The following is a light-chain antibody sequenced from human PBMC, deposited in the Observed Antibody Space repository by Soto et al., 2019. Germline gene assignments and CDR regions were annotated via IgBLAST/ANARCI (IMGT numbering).Light chain of an antibody. J-gene: IGLJ1*01. CDR2: DVS. V-gene: IGLV2-11*01. CDR1: SSDIGTYKY. CDR3: CSYVATYTFV. Sequence: QSVLTQPASVSGSPGQSITISCTGTSSDIGTYKYVSWFQHHPGKAPKLIIYDVSKRPSGVPARFSGSKSGNTASLTISGLQAEDEADYYCCSYVATYTFVFGTGTKVTVL.